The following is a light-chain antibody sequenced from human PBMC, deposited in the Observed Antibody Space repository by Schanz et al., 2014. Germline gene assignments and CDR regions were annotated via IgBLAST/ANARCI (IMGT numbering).Light chain of an antibody. Sequence: QSALTQPASVSGSPGQSITISCTGTSSDVGSYNLVSWYQQHQGKAPKLMIYEVTKRPSGVPDRFSGSKSGNTASLTVSGLQAEDEADYYCSSYAGSNNLVFGGGTKLTVL. CDR1: SSDVGSYNL. CDR3: SSYAGSNNLV. J-gene: IGLJ3*02. CDR2: EVT. V-gene: IGLV2-8*01.